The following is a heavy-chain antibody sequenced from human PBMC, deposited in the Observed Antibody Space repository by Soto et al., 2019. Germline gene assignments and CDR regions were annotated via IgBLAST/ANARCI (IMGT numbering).Heavy chain of an antibody. V-gene: IGHV4-4*07. J-gene: IGHJ5*02. CDR1: GGSIISYY. D-gene: IGHD6-19*01. CDR2: IYTSGST. Sequence: SETLSLTCTVSGGSIISYYWSWIRQPAGKGLEWIGRIYTSGSTNYNPSLKSRVTMSVDTSKNQFSLKLSSVTAADTAVYCCARDLASSGWSNWFDPWGQGTLVTVS. CDR3: ARDLASSGWSNWFDP.